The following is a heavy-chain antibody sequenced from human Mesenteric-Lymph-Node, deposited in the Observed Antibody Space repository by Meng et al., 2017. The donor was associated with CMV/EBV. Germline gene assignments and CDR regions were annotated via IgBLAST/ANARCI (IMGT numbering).Heavy chain of an antibody. CDR1: GGSFSDYY. V-gene: IGHV4-34*01. D-gene: IGHD6-13*01. CDR3: ARDNLQEQLGAFDI. Sequence: GSLRLSCAVYGGSFSDYYWTWIRQPPGQGLEWIGEITHSGSTNYNPSLKSRVTISVDTSKNQFSLKLGSVTAADTAVYYCARDNLQEQLGAFDIWGQGTVVTVSS. CDR2: ITHSGST. J-gene: IGHJ3*02.